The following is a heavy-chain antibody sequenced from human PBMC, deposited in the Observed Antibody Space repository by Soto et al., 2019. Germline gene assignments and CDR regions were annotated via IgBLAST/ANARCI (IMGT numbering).Heavy chain of an antibody. CDR2: INAGNGNT. D-gene: IGHD1-26*01. CDR1: GYTFTSYA. CDR3: TRPRPEWELLVY. J-gene: IGHJ4*02. Sequence: ASVKISCKASGYTFTSYAMHWVRQAPGQRHEWMGWINAGNGNTKYSQKFQGRVTITRDTSASTAYMELSSLRSEDTAVYYCTRPRPEWELLVYWGRDILVSVPS. V-gene: IGHV1-3*01.